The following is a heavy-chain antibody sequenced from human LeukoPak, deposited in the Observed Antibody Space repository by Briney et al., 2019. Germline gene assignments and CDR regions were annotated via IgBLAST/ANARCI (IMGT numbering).Heavy chain of an antibody. J-gene: IGHJ3*02. Sequence: GKSLRLSCAASGFTFSNYGMHWVRQAPGKGLEWVANIKQDGSEKYYVDSVKGRFTISRDNAKNSLYLQMNSLRAEDTAVYYCAREWELDDAFDIWGQGTMVTVSS. CDR3: AREWELDDAFDI. CDR1: GFTFSNYG. CDR2: IKQDGSEK. V-gene: IGHV3-7*01. D-gene: IGHD1-26*01.